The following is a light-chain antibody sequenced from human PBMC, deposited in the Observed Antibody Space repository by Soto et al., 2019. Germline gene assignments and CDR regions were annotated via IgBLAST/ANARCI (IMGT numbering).Light chain of an antibody. J-gene: IGKJ1*01. Sequence: EIVLTQSPATLSFSPGERATLSCRASQSVSSYLAWYQQKPGQAPRLLIYDASTRATRIPSRFSGSGSGTEFTLTISSLQSEDFAVYYCQQYNNWPPWTFGQGTKVDIK. CDR1: QSVSSY. CDR2: DAS. CDR3: QQYNNWPPWT. V-gene: IGKV3-15*01.